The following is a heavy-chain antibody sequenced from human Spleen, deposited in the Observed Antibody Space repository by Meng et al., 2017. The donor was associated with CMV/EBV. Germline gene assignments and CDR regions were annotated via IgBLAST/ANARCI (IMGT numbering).Heavy chain of an antibody. D-gene: IGHD2/OR15-2a*01. Sequence: GESLKISCLASGFTVSTNYMGWVRQAPGKGLEWVSTIYAGATTYYADSVRGRFIISRDNSKNTVLLQMDDLRPEDTAVYYCAREISMGWFDPWGQGTLVTVSS. CDR2: IYAGATT. CDR3: AREISMGWFDP. J-gene: IGHJ5*02. CDR1: GFTVSTNY. V-gene: IGHV3-66*02.